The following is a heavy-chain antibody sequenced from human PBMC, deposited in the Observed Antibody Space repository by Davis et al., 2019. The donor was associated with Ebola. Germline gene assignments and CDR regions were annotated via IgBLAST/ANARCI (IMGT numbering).Heavy chain of an antibody. CDR3: ARGIWVTRPSNHFDY. CDR2: INHSGST. Sequence: SQTLSLTCAVYGGSFSGYYWSWIRQPPGKGLEWIGEINHSGSTNYNPSLKSRVTISVDTSKNQFSLKLSSVTAADTAVYYCARGIWVTRPSNHFDYWGQGSLVTVSS. CDR1: GGSFSGYY. J-gene: IGHJ4*02. D-gene: IGHD4-17*01. V-gene: IGHV4-34*01.